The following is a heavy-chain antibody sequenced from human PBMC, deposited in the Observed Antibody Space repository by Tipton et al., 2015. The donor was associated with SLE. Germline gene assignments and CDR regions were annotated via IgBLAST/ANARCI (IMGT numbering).Heavy chain of an antibody. J-gene: IGHJ5*02. Sequence: TLSLTCAVYGGAFSPYSWSWIRQPPGKGLGWIGEINHSGRTNYNPSLKSRVTMSVDTSKNQLSLKLNSVTAADTAFYYCARETRVEATFSKYNRFDPWGQGTLVIVSP. V-gene: IGHV4-34*01. D-gene: IGHD1-26*01. CDR1: GGAFSPYS. CDR2: INHSGRT. CDR3: ARETRVEATFSKYNRFDP.